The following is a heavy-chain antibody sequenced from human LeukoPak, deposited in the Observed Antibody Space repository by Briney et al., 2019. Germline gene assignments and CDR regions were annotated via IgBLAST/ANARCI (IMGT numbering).Heavy chain of an antibody. CDR1: GYTFTSYD. J-gene: IGHJ6*02. D-gene: IGHD3-9*01. Sequence: ASVKVSCKASGYTFTSYDINWVRQATGQGLEWMGWMNPNSGNTGYAQKFQGRVTMTRDTSISTAYMELSRLRSDDTAVYYCARGLGGYYDILTAKEKLDYYGMDVWGQGTTVTVSS. CDR3: ARGLGGYYDILTAKEKLDYYGMDV. CDR2: MNPNSGNT. V-gene: IGHV1-8*01.